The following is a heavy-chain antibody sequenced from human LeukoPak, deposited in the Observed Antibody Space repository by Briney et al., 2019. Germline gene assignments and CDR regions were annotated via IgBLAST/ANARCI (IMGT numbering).Heavy chain of an antibody. CDR3: ARRIYCSGTSCLDY. V-gene: IGHV4-59*08. J-gene: IGHJ4*02. Sequence: SETLSLTCTVSGGTISTYYWSWIRQPPGKGLEWIGHIYDSGSTNYNPSLKSRVTISVDTSKDQFSLKLGSVTAADTAVYYCARRIYCSGTSCLDYWGQGTLVTVSS. CDR1: GGTISTYY. D-gene: IGHD2-2*01. CDR2: IYDSGST.